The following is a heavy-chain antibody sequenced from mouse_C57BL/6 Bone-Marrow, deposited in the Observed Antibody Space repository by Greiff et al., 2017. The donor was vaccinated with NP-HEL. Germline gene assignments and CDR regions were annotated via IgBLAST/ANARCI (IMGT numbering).Heavy chain of an antibody. Sequence: VQLQQSGPELVKPGASVKISCKASGYSFTSYYIHWVKQRPGQGLEWIGWIYPGSGNTKYNEKFKGKATLTADTSSSTAYMQLSSLTSEDSAVYYCARTRGSNYVMDYWGQGTSVTVSA. D-gene: IGHD5-1*01. CDR3: ARTRGSNYVMDY. J-gene: IGHJ4*01. CDR1: GYSFTSYY. CDR2: IYPGSGNT. V-gene: IGHV1-66*01.